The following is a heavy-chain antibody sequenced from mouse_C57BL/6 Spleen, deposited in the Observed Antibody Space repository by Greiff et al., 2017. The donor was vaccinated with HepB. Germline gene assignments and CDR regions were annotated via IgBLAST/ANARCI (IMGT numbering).Heavy chain of an antibody. J-gene: IGHJ1*03. CDR3: ARVAYGSSYVWYFDV. CDR2: IHPSDSDT. D-gene: IGHD1-1*01. Sequence: QVQLKQPGAELVKPGASVKVSCKASGYTFTSYWMHWVKQRPGQGLEWIGRIHPSDSDTNYNQKFKGKATLTVDKSSSTAYMQLSSLTSEDSAVYYCARVAYGSSYVWYFDVWGTGTTVTVSS. CDR1: GYTFTSYW. V-gene: IGHV1-74*01.